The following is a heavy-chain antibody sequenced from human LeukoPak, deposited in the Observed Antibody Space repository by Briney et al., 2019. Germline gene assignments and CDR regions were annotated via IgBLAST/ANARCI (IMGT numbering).Heavy chain of an antibody. CDR3: AREGTDQYYYYYMDV. V-gene: IGHV4-59*11. Sequence: PSETLSLTCTVSGGSIRSHYWSWIRQPPGKGLEWIGYIYYSASTNYNPSLKSRVTISLDTSKNQFSLKLSSVTAADTAVYYCAREGTDQYYYYYMDVWGKGTTVTVSS. CDR2: IYYSAST. D-gene: IGHD3-10*01. CDR1: GGSIRSHY. J-gene: IGHJ6*03.